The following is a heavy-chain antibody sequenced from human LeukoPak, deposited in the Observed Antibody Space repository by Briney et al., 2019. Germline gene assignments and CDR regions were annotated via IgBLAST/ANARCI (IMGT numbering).Heavy chain of an antibody. Sequence: ASVKVSCKASGYTFTSYGISWVRQAPGQGLEWMGWISAYNGNTNYAQKLQGRVTMTTDTSTSTAYMELRSLRSDDTAVYYCARDAPTWELLRSVWFDPWSQGTLVTVSS. D-gene: IGHD1-26*01. CDR2: ISAYNGNT. V-gene: IGHV1-18*01. J-gene: IGHJ5*02. CDR3: ARDAPTWELLRSVWFDP. CDR1: GYTFTSYG.